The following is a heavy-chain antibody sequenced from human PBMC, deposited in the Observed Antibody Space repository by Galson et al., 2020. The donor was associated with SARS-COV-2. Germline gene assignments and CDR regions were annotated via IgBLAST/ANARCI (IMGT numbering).Heavy chain of an antibody. Sequence: GESLKISCAASGFPFSTYSMNWVRLAPGKGLEWDSSISTSSNYTYYLDSVKGRFSISRDNPRNSLYLQMNSLRAEDTAVYYCAGDEGIRGYDYGRLYYGVDVWGRGTAVTVSS. CDR2: ISTSSNYT. CDR3: AGDEGIRGYDYGRLYYGVDV. V-gene: IGHV3-21*01. D-gene: IGHD5-18*01. J-gene: IGHJ6*02. CDR1: GFPFSTYS.